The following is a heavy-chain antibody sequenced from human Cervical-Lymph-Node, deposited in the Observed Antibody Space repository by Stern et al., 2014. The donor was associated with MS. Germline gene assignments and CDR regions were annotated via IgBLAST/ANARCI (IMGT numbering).Heavy chain of an antibody. CDR3: ASAYSSSHYYFDY. CDR1: GFRFRRYA. J-gene: IGHJ4*02. Sequence: VQLVESGGGVVQPGRSLRLSCAASGFRFRRYAMPWVRQAPGKGLEWVALIGYDGINPSYADSGTGRFTISRDNFKNTLYLQMNSLRAEDTAVYYCASAYSSSHYYFDYWGQGTLVTVSS. CDR2: IGYDGINP. V-gene: IGHV3-33*01. D-gene: IGHD6-13*01.